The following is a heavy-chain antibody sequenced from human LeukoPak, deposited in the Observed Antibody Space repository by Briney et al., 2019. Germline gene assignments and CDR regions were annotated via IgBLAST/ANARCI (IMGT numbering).Heavy chain of an antibody. CDR3: ARDPGPMTSVTTGDAFDI. CDR2: ISYDGSNK. J-gene: IGHJ3*02. D-gene: IGHD4-17*01. Sequence: GGSLRLSCAASGFTFSSYAMPWVRQAPGKGLEWVAVISYDGSNKYYADSVKGRFTISRDNSKNTLYLQMNSLRAEDTAVYYCARDPGPMTSVTTGDAFDIWGQGTMVIVSS. CDR1: GFTFSSYA. V-gene: IGHV3-30*04.